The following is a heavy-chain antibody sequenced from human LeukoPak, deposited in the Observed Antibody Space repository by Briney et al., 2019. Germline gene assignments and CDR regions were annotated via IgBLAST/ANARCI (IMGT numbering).Heavy chain of an antibody. CDR1: GFTVSNNY. D-gene: IGHD6-25*01. Sequence: GGSLRLSCAASGFTVSNNYMRWVRQAPGKGLEWVSIIYSGGETYYGDSVKGRFIISRDNSKNTFYLQMSSLRAEDTAVYYCALIRGSGYPLTYWGQGTLVTVSS. CDR3: ALIRGSGYPLTY. CDR2: IYSGGET. J-gene: IGHJ4*02. V-gene: IGHV3-66*01.